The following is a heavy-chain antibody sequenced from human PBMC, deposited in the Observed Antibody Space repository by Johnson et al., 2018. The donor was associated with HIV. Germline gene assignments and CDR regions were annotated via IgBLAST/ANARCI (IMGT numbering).Heavy chain of an antibody. V-gene: IGHV3-30*03. D-gene: IGHD6-13*01. CDR1: GFTFSDYY. Sequence: QVQLVESGGGLVKPGGSLRLSCAASGFTFSDYYMSWIRQAPGKGLEWVAVISYAGSNKYYADSMKGRFTISRDNSKNTLYLQMNSLIAEDTAVYYCARGGYSTKLDAFDIWGQGTMVTVSS. CDR2: ISYAGSNK. CDR3: ARGGYSTKLDAFDI. J-gene: IGHJ3*02.